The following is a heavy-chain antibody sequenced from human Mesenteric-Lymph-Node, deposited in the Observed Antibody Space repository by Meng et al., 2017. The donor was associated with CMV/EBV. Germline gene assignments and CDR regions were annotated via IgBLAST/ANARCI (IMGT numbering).Heavy chain of an antibody. D-gene: IGHD6-13*01. J-gene: IGHJ6*02. CDR3: ERGAMGGIAAAGRSYYYGMDV. Sequence: SLKVSCKASGGTFSSYAISHVRQAPGQGLEWMGGIIPIIGMANYAQKIQGRVTITTDKSTSTDYMELSSLRSQDADVYKCERGAMGGIAAAGRSYYYGMDVWGQGTTVTVSS. CDR2: IIPIIGMA. CDR1: GGTFSSYA. V-gene: IGHV1-69*10.